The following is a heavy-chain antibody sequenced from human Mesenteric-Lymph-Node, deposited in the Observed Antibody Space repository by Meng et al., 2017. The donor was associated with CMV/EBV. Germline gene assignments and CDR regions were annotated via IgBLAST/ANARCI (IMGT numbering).Heavy chain of an antibody. D-gene: IGHD2-2*01. J-gene: IGHJ6*02. CDR2: INPNSGGT. CDR3: ARVPAATLLNYYYYGMDV. Sequence: ASVKVSCKASGYTFTGYYMHWVRQAPGQGLEWMGWINPNSGGTNYAQKFQGRVTMTRDTSISTAYMELSRLRSDDTAVYYCARVPAATLLNYYYYGMDVWGHGTTVTVSS. CDR1: GYTFTGYY. V-gene: IGHV1-2*02.